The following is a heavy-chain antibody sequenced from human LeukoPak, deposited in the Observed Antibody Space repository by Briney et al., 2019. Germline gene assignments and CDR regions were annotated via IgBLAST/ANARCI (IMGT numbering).Heavy chain of an antibody. CDR1: GFSLSTSGMC. V-gene: IGHV2-70*11. J-gene: IGHJ5*02. CDR2: IDWDDDK. Sequence: SGPALVKPTQPLTLTCTFSGFSLSTSGMCVSWIRQPPAKALEWLARIDWDDDKYYSTSLKTRLTTSKDTSKNQVVLTMTNMDPVDTATYYCARLTLTGETLGWFDPWGQGTLVTVSP. CDR3: ARLTLTGETLGWFDP. D-gene: IGHD7-27*01.